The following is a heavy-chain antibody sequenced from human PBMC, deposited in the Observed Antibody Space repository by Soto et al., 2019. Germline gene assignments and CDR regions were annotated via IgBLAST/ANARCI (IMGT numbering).Heavy chain of an antibody. J-gene: IGHJ4*02. Sequence: QVQLVQSGAEVKKPGSSVKLSCKASGDSFNTFAVTWVRQAPGQGLEWMGGIIPNFDTPNYAQKFQGRVTIIADKSTSPPYMELSRLRSEDTAGYYCARPYYDSRCYYLWYFDYWGQGTLVTVSS. CDR1: GDSFNTFA. V-gene: IGHV1-69*06. D-gene: IGHD3-22*01. CDR2: IIPNFDTP. CDR3: ARPYYDSRCYYLWYFDY.